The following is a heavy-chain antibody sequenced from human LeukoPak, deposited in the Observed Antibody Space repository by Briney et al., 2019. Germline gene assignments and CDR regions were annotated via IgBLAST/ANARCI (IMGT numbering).Heavy chain of an antibody. V-gene: IGHV4-39*07. CDR2: IYYSGST. CDR3: ASFRGGGDGWYWFDP. J-gene: IGHJ5*02. D-gene: IGHD6-19*01. Sequence: SETLSLTCTVSGGSISSGGYYWSWIRQPPGKGLEWIGSIYYSGSTYYNPSLKSRVTISVDTSKNQFSLKLSSVTAADTAVYYCASFRGGGDGWYWFDPWGQGTLVTVSS. CDR1: GGSISSGGYY.